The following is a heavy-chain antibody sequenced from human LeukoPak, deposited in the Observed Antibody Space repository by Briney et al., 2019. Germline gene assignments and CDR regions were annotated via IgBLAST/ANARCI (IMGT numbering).Heavy chain of an antibody. V-gene: IGHV4-59*08. D-gene: IGHD6-6*01. Sequence: SETLSLTCTVSGGSIISYYWSWIRQPPGKGLEWIGYIYYSGSTNYNPSLKSRVTISVDTSKNQFSLNLSSVTAADTAVYYCATEIQNIAGRVYWGQGTLVTVSS. CDR3: ATEIQNIAGRVY. CDR2: IYYSGST. CDR1: GGSIISYY. J-gene: IGHJ4*02.